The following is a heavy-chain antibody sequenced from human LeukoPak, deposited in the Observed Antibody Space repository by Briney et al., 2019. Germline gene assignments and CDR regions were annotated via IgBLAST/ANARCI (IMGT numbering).Heavy chain of an antibody. CDR3: AISTYYYDSSGSKPLDI. J-gene: IGHJ3*02. V-gene: IGHV4-34*01. CDR2: INHSGST. CDR1: GGSFSGYY. Sequence: SETLSLTCAVYGGSFSGYYWSWIRQPPGKGLEWIGDINHSGSTNYNPSLKSRVTISVDTSKNQFSLKLSSVTAADTAVYYCAISTYYYDSSGSKPLDIWGQGTMVTVSS. D-gene: IGHD3-22*01.